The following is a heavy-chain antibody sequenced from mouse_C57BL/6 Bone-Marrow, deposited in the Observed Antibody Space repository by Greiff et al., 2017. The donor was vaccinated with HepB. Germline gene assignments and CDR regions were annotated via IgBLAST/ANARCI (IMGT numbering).Heavy chain of an antibody. Sequence: QVQLQQSGAELARPGASVKLSCKASGNTFPSFGLSWVKQRTGQGLEGIGEIYPRSGNTYYNEKFKGKATLTADKSSSTAYMELRSLTSEDSAVYFCARSGLRRDYFDYWGQGTTLTVSS. CDR3: ARSGLRRDYFDY. CDR1: GNTFPSFG. V-gene: IGHV1-81*01. J-gene: IGHJ2*01. D-gene: IGHD2-4*01. CDR2: IYPRSGNT.